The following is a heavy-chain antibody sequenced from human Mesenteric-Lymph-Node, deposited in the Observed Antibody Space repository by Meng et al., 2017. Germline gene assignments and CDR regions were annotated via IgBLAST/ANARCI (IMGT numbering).Heavy chain of an antibody. D-gene: IGHD3-22*01. V-gene: IGHV3-23*01. CDR2: ISGSGGST. J-gene: IGHJ4*02. CDR1: GFTFSSYE. CDR3: AHSSGYYYYFDY. Sequence: LSLTCAASGFTFSSYEMSWVRQAPGKGLEWVSAISGSGGSTYYADSVKGRFTISRDNSKNTLYLQMNSLRAEDTAVYYCAHSSGYYYYFDYWGQGTLVTVSS.